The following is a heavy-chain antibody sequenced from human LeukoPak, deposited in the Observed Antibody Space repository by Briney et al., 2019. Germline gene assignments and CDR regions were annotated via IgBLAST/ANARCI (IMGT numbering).Heavy chain of an antibody. D-gene: IGHD6-13*01. CDR2: ISGSGGNT. V-gene: IGHV3-23*01. Sequence: PGGSLRLSCAASGFTFSSCAMSWVRQAPGKGLEWVSAISGSGGNTYYADSVKGRFTISRDNSENTLYLQMNSLRAEDTAVYYCAKVPLSAAGGWFDPWGQGTLVTVSS. CDR1: GFTFSSCA. J-gene: IGHJ5*02. CDR3: AKVPLSAAGGWFDP.